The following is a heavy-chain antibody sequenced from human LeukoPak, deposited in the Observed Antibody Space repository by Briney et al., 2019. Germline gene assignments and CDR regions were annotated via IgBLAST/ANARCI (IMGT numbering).Heavy chain of an antibody. CDR2: INPNNGGT. J-gene: IGHJ4*02. V-gene: IGHV1-2*02. CDR1: GYTFTGYY. D-gene: IGHD3-10*01. Sequence: ASVKVSCKTSGYTFTGYYIHWVRQAPGQGLEWMGWINPNNGGTNYGQKFEGRVTMTRDTSISTAYMELSRLRSDDTAVYYCARDRESESGSYSFDYWGQGTLVTVSS. CDR3: ARDRESESGSYSFDY.